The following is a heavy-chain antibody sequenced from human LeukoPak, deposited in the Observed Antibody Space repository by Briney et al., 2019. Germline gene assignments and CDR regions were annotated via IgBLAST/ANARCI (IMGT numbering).Heavy chain of an antibody. J-gene: IGHJ4*02. Sequence: GGSLRLSCAASGFTFSSYAMSWVRQAPGKGLEWVSAISGSGGSTYYADSVKGRFTISRDNSKNTLYLQMNSLRAEDTALYYCAKGSGVLCRGDSTCYGDYWGEGPVVTVSS. CDR2: ISGSGGST. D-gene: IGHD2-2*01. V-gene: IGHV3-23*01. CDR3: AKGSGVLCRGDSTCYGDY. CDR1: GFTFSSYA.